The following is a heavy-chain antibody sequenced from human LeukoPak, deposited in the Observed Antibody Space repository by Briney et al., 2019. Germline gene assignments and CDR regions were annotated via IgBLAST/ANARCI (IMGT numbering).Heavy chain of an antibody. CDR3: ARDPLVGATPAFDY. CDR1: GYTFTSYG. Sequence: GASVKVSCKASGYTFTSYGISWVRRAPGQGLEWMGWISAYNGNTNYAQKLQGRVTMTTDTSTSTAYMELRSLRSDDTAVYYCARDPLVGATPAFDYWGQGTLVTVSS. V-gene: IGHV1-18*01. D-gene: IGHD1-26*01. J-gene: IGHJ4*02. CDR2: ISAYNGNT.